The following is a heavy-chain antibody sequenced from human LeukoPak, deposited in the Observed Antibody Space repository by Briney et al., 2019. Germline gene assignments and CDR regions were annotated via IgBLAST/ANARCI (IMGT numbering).Heavy chain of an antibody. D-gene: IGHD1-26*01. CDR3: ARGGTAGAPYNWLDP. V-gene: IGHV4-59*01. Sequence: SETLSLTCTVSGGSISSYYWSWIRQPPGKGLEWIGYIYYSGSTNYNPSLRSRVTISVDTSKSQFSLKLSSMTAADTAVYYCARGGTAGAPYNWLDPWGQGTLVTVSS. CDR1: GGSISSYY. J-gene: IGHJ5*02. CDR2: IYYSGST.